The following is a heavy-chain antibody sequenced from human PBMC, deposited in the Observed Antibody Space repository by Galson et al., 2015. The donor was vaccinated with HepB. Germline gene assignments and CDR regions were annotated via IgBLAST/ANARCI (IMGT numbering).Heavy chain of an antibody. CDR2: ISHDGTIK. V-gene: IGHV3-30*04. J-gene: IGHJ4*02. D-gene: IGHD5-24*01. CDR1: EFTFNDYA. CDR3: ARGDGVRGLEANFDY. Sequence: SLRLSCAASEFTFNDYAMHWVRQAPGKGLEWVALISHDGTIKYQVDSLKGRFTIFRDNHGNTLYLQMGSLRPEDTAVHYCARGDGVRGLEANFDYWGRGTLVTVSS.